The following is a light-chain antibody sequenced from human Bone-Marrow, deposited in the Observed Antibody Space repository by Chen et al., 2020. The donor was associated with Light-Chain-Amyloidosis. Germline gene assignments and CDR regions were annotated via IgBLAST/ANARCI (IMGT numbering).Light chain of an antibody. CDR3: SSDTITNTLV. V-gene: IGLV2-14*01. J-gene: IGLJ1*01. Sequence: QSALTQPASVSGSPGQSITISCTGTSSDVGGDNHVSWYQQHPDKAPKLMIYEVTNRPSWFPDRSAGSQSDNTASLTISGLQTEDEADYFCSSDTITNTLVFGSGARVPVL. CDR2: EVT. CDR1: SSDVGGDNH.